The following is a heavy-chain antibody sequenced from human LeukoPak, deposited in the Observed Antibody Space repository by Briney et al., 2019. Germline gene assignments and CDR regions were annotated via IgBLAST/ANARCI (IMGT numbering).Heavy chain of an antibody. D-gene: IGHD4-11*01. CDR1: GYTFTTYY. V-gene: IGHV1-46*01. Sequence: ASVKVSCKASGYTFTTYYMHWVRQAPGQGLEWMGIINPSGGSTSYAQKFQGRVTMTRDTSTSTVYMDLSSLRSEDTAVYYCARPHRLGAFDIWGQGTMVTVSS. J-gene: IGHJ3*02. CDR2: INPSGGST. CDR3: ARPHRLGAFDI.